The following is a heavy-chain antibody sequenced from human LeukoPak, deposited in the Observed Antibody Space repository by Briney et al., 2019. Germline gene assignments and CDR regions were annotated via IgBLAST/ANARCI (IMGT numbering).Heavy chain of an antibody. J-gene: IGHJ4*02. D-gene: IGHD2-21*01. CDR1: GGSIKSYY. Sequence: PSGALSLPCPFSGGSIKSYYWSWIRPHPGKGLEWIGYIYYSGSTYYNPSLKSRVTISVDTSKNQFSLKLSSVTAADTAVYYCARGDLFQYYFDYWGQGTLVTVSS. V-gene: IGHV4-31*03. CDR3: ARGDLFQYYFDY. CDR2: IYYSGST.